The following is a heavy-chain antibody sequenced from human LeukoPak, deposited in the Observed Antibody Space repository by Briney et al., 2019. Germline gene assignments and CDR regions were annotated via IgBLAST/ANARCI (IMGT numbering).Heavy chain of an antibody. D-gene: IGHD6-13*01. CDR3: ARDVPPKQHGLDY. J-gene: IGHJ4*02. CDR1: GFTFSSYW. Sequence: GGSLRLSCAASGFTFSSYWMSWVRQAPGKGLEWVANIKQDGSEKYYVDSVKGRFTISRDNAKNPLYLQMNSLRAEDTAVYYCARDVPPKQHGLDYWGQGTLVTVSS. CDR2: IKQDGSEK. V-gene: IGHV3-7*03.